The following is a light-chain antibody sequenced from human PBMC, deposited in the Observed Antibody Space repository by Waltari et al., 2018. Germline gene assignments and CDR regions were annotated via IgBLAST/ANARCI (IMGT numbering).Light chain of an antibody. CDR3: QQRSDWPPTWT. V-gene: IGKV3-11*01. J-gene: IGKJ1*01. CDR1: QSISIY. Sequence: EVVLTQSQATLSLSPGDRATLSCRASQSISIYLAWYQHKPAQAPRLLIFDASNRATGIPARFSGSGSGTDFTLTISNLEPEDSAVYYCQQRSDWPPTWTFGQGTKVEMK. CDR2: DAS.